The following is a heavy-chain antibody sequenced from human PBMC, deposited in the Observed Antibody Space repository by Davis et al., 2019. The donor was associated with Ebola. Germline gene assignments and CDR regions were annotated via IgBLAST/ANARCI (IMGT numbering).Heavy chain of an antibody. D-gene: IGHD3-9*01. V-gene: IGHV1-18*01. J-gene: IGHJ4*02. CDR3: ARDLATTFFDY. CDR2: ISAYNGNT. Sequence: ASVKVSCKASGGTFSSYAISWVRQAPGQGLEWMGWISAYNGNTNYAQKLQGRVTMTTDTSTSTAYMELSSLRSEDTAVYYCARDLATTFFDYWGQGTLVTVSS. CDR1: GGTFSSYA.